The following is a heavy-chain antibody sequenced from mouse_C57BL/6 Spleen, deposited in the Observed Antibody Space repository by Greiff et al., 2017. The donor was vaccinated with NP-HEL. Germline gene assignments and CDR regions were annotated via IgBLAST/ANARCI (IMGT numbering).Heavy chain of an antibody. CDR1: GYTFTSYG. J-gene: IGHJ2*01. CDR2: IYPRSGNT. D-gene: IGHD4-1*01. CDR3: ARRELGRDYVDY. V-gene: IGHV1-81*01. Sequence: QVQLQQSGAELARPGASVKLSCKASGYTFTSYGISWVKQRTGQGLEWIGEIYPRSGNTYYNEKFKGKATLTADKSSSTAYMELRSLTSDDSAVYFCARRELGRDYVDYWGQGTTLTVSS.